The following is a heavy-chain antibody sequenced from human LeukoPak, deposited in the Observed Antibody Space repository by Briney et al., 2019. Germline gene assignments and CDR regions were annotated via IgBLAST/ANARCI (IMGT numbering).Heavy chain of an antibody. Sequence: PGESLKISCKVSGYSFTTSWIGWVRQMPGKGLEWMGIIYPGDSDTKYSPSFQGHVTFSADRSITTAYLQWSSLRASDTAMYYCARPYSGDYYDGTFHIWGQGTMVTVSS. CDR3: ARPYSGDYYDGTFHI. V-gene: IGHV5-51*01. CDR1: GYSFTTSW. D-gene: IGHD1-26*01. CDR2: IYPGDSDT. J-gene: IGHJ3*02.